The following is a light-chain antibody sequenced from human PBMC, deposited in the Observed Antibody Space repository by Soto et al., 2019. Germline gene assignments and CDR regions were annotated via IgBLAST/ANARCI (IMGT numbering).Light chain of an antibody. CDR1: QSVLYNSNNKNH. CDR2: GAS. V-gene: IGKV4-1*01. J-gene: IGKJ2*01. Sequence: DFVMTQAPDSLAVSLGERATINCKSSQSVLYNSNNKNHLGWFQQKPGHPPKLLIYGASFRPSGVPDRFSGSGSWTDFTLTISSLQAEEVAVYYCQQYYSIPFTVGQGTKLEI. CDR3: QQYYSIPFT.